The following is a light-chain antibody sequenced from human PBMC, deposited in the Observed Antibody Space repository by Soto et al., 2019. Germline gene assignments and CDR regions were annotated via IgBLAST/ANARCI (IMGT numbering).Light chain of an antibody. CDR3: QQYNNWPAT. CDR2: GAS. Sequence: IVMTQSPSTLSVSLGERATLTCRASQSVDSYLAWYQQRPGQAPSLLISGASTRATGIPANFTGSGSGTEFTLSISSLQSEDFAVYYCQQYNNWPATFGVGTKVEIK. J-gene: IGKJ1*01. CDR1: QSVDSY. V-gene: IGKV3-15*01.